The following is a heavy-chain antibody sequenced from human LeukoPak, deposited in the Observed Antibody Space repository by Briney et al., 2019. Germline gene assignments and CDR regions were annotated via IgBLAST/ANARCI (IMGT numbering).Heavy chain of an antibody. V-gene: IGHV3-30-3*01. CDR3: AKDPSGASNGYYYSQFGYFDY. D-gene: IGHD3-22*01. CDR2: ISYDGSNK. J-gene: IGHJ4*02. Sequence: SLRLSCXASGFTFSSYAMHWVRQAPGKGLEWVAVISYDGSNKYYADSVKGRFTISRDNSKTTLYLQMNSLRAEDTAVYYCAKDPSGASNGYYYSQFGYFDYWGQGTLVTVSS. CDR1: GFTFSSYA.